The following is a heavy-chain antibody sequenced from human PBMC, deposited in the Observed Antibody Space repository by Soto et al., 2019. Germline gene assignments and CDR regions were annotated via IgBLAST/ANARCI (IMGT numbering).Heavy chain of an antibody. CDR3: ARAIGHCSGGSCYPNWFDP. CDR1: GFTVSSSY. D-gene: IGHD2-15*01. J-gene: IGHJ5*02. Sequence: EVQLVESGGGLVQPGGSLRLSCAASGFTVSSSYMSWVRQAPGKGLEWVSVIYSGGSTYYADSVKGRFTISRHNSKNTLYLQMNSLRAEDTAVYYCARAIGHCSGGSCYPNWFDPWGQGTLVTVSS. CDR2: IYSGGST. V-gene: IGHV3-53*04.